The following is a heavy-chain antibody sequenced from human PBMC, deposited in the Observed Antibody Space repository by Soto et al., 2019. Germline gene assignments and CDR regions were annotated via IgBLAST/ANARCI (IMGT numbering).Heavy chain of an antibody. D-gene: IGHD3-3*01. CDR1: GYTFSNYY. V-gene: IGHV1-46*01. J-gene: IGHJ4*02. CDR3: ARGITIFGVVIMELDY. Sequence: GSVKVSCKASGYTFSNYYMHWVRQAPGQGLEWMGIINPSGGSTNYAQKFQGRVTMTRDTSTSTVYMELSSLRSEDTAVYYCARGITIFGVVIMELDYWGQGTLVTVSS. CDR2: INPSGGST.